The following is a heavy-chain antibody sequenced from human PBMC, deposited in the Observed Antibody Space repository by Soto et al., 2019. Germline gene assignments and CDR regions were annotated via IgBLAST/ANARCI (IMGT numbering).Heavy chain of an antibody. V-gene: IGHV3-49*04. CDR3: TRAYSSSWTDYFDY. J-gene: IGHJ4*02. D-gene: IGHD6-13*01. Sequence: GGSLRLSCTASGFTFGDYAMSWVRQAPGKGLEWVGFIRSKAYGGTTEYAASVKGRFTISRDDSKSIAYLQMDSLKTEDTAVYYCTRAYSSSWTDYFDYWGQGTLVTVS. CDR2: IRSKAYGGTT. CDR1: GFTFGDYA.